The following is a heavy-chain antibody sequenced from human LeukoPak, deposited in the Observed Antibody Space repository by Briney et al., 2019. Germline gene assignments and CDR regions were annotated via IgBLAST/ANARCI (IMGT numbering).Heavy chain of an antibody. CDR1: GFTFSSYG. J-gene: IGHJ6*03. CDR2: IRFDGTNK. CDR3: AKSTTVTTFGSFYYYMDV. D-gene: IGHD4-17*01. Sequence: PGGSLRLSCAASGFTFSSYGMHWVRQAPGKGLEWVAFIRFDGTNKNYPDSVRGRFTISRDNSKNTLYLQMNSLRAEDTAVYYCAKSTTVTTFGSFYYYMDVWGKGTTVTVSS. V-gene: IGHV3-30*02.